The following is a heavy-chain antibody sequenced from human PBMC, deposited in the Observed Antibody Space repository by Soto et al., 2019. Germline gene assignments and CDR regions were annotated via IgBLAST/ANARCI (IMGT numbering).Heavy chain of an antibody. CDR3: AGIRDDY. CDR2: IRSGTSTI. D-gene: IGHD3-10*01. V-gene: IGHV3-11*01. CDR1: GFTFSDYD. J-gene: IGHJ4*02. Sequence: PGGSLRLSCAASGFTFSDYDMSWVRQAPGKGLEYISYIRSGTSTIFYADSVKGRFTISRDNAKSSLYLQMNSLRAEDTAVYYCAGIRDDYWDREPGSPSPQ.